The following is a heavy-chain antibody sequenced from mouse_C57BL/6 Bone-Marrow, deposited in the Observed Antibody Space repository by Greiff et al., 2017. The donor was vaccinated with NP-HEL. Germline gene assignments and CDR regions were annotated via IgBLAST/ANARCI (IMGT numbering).Heavy chain of an antibody. J-gene: IGHJ1*03. CDR3: ARHYYGGIYWYFDG. CDR1: GYTFTDYY. Sequence: EVQLQQSGPELVKPGASVKISCKASGYTFTDYYMNWVKQSHGKSLEWIGDINPNNGGTSYNQKFKGKATLTVDKSSSTAYMELRSLTSEDSAVYYCARHYYGGIYWYFDGWGTGTTVTVSS. V-gene: IGHV1-26*01. CDR2: INPNNGGT. D-gene: IGHD1-1*01.